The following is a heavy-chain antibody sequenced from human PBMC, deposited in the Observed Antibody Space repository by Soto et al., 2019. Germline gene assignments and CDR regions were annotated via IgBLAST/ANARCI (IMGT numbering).Heavy chain of an antibody. D-gene: IGHD1-26*01. J-gene: IGHJ6*02. V-gene: IGHV4-38-2*01. CDR3: ARSRGSGMDV. CDR2: IYHSGTT. Sequence: SETLSLTCAVSGDSISSGYYWAWIRQPPGKKLEWIGSIYHSGTTYYNPSLKSQVTISVDTSKNQFSLKLSSVTAADTAVYYCARSRGSGMDVWGQGTTVTVSS. CDR1: GDSISSGYY.